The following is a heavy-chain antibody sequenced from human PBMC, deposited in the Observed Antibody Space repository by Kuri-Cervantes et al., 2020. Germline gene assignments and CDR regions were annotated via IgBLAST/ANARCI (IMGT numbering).Heavy chain of an antibody. CDR3: ARGPDPGSDY. CDR1: GGTFSSYT. CDR2: ISAYNGNT. D-gene: IGHD1-14*01. Sequence: ASVKVSCKASGGTFSSYTISWVRQAPGQGLEWMGWISAYNGNTNYAQKFQGRVTMTRNTSISTAYMELSSLRSEDTAVYYCARGPDPGSDYWGQGTLVTVSS. V-gene: IGHV1-8*02. J-gene: IGHJ4*02.